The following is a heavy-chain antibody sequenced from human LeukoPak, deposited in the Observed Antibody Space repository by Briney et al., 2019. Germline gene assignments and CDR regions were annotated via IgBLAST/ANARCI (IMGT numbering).Heavy chain of an antibody. CDR2: INPTGGST. Sequence: ASVKVSCKASGYRFTSQYVHWVRQAPGQGLEWMGIINPTGGSTRNAQKFQGRFSVTGDTSTSTVYTELSRLRSEDTAVYYCASFYNTNDALDIWGQGTMVTVSS. J-gene: IGHJ3*02. CDR3: ASFYNTNDALDI. V-gene: IGHV1-46*01. CDR1: GYRFTSQY. D-gene: IGHD5-24*01.